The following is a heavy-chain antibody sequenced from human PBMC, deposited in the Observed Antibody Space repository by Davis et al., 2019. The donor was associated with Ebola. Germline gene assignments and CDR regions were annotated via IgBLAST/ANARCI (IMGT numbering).Heavy chain of an antibody. CDR1: GASFITFSYY. CDR3: ARHYPGAFDV. V-gene: IGHV4-39*01. Sequence: PGGSLRLSCDISGASFITFSYYWGWIRQPPGKGLEWIGSINYSGSTFYNPSLTGRGIISVDTSRNQFSLRLGSVTAADTGVYYCARHYPGAFDVWSRGTVVTVSS. J-gene: IGHJ3*01. CDR2: INYSGST.